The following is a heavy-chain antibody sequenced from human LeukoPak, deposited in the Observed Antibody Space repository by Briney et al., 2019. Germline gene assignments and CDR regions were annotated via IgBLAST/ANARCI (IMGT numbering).Heavy chain of an antibody. CDR3: ARDAGGTTDHSDY. V-gene: IGHV1-2*02. CDR2: INPNSGGT. Sequence: ASVKVSCKASGYTFTGYYMHWVRQAPGQGLEWMGWINPNSGGTNYAQKFRGRVTMTRDTSISTAYMELSRLRSDDTAVYYCARDAGGTTDHSDYWGQGTLVAVSS. D-gene: IGHD4-17*01. J-gene: IGHJ4*02. CDR1: GYTFTGYY.